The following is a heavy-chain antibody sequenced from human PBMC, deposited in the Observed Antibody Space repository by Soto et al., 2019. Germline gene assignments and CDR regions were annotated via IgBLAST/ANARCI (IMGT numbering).Heavy chain of an antibody. D-gene: IGHD2-15*01. Sequence: QVQLQESGPGLVKPSETLSLTCTVSGGSISSCYWCWIRQPPGKGLEWIGYIYYSGSTNYNPSLKSRVTIAVGASKNQFSLKVGCVAAADTAVDYCARAWGRVFDYWGQGTLVTVSS. CDR3: ARAWGRVFDY. J-gene: IGHJ4*02. CDR2: IYYSGST. V-gene: IGHV4-59*13. CDR1: GGSISSCY.